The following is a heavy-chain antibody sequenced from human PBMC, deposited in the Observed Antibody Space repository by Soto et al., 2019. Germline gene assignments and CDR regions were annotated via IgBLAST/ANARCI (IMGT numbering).Heavy chain of an antibody. CDR1: GYTFTRYY. V-gene: IGHV1-8*01. CDR3: ARGEMATITDY. Sequence: ASVKVSCKASGYTFTRYYINWVRQATGQGLEWMGWMNPNSGNTGYAQKFQGRVTMTRNTSISTAYMELSSLRSEDTAVYYCARGEMATITDYWGQGTLVTVSS. CDR2: MNPNSGNT. J-gene: IGHJ4*02. D-gene: IGHD5-12*01.